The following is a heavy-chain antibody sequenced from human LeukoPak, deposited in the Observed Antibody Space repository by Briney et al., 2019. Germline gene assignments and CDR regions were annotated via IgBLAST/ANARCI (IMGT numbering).Heavy chain of an antibody. Sequence: SETLSLTCAVYGGSFSGYYWSWIRQPPGKGLEWIGEINHSGSTNYNPSLKSRVTISVDTSKNQFSLKLSSVTAADTAVHYCARGNASSSWYSYYYYYMDVWGKGTTVTVSS. V-gene: IGHV4-34*01. CDR2: INHSGST. J-gene: IGHJ6*03. D-gene: IGHD6-13*01. CDR3: ARGNASSSWYSYYYYYMDV. CDR1: GGSFSGYY.